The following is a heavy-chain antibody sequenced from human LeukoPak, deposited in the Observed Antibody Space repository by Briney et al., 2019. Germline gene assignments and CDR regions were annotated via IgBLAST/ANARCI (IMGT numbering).Heavy chain of an antibody. J-gene: IGHJ5*02. V-gene: IGHV4-59*01. D-gene: IGHD2-21*02. CDR3: ARADHGNCGGDCYTNWFDP. CDR2: IYYSGST. CDR1: GGSISSYY. Sequence: SETLSLTCTVSGGSISSYYWSWIRQPPGKGLEWIGYIYYSGSTNYNPSLKSRVTISVDTSKNQFSLKLSSVTAADTAVYYCARADHGNCGGDCYTNWFDPWGQGTLVTVSS.